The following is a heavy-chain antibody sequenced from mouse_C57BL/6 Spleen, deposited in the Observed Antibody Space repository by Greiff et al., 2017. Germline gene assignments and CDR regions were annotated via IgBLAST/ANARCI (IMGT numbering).Heavy chain of an antibody. D-gene: IGHD1-1*01. V-gene: IGHV1-22*01. CDR2: INPNNGGT. Sequence: EVQLQQSGPELVKPGASVKMSCKASGYTFTDYNMHWVKQSHGKSLEWIGYINPNNGGTSYNQKFKGKATLTVNKSSSTAYMELRSLTSEDSAVYYCARSYYYGSINFDYWGQGTTLTVSS. CDR1: GYTFTDYN. J-gene: IGHJ2*01. CDR3: ARSYYYGSINFDY.